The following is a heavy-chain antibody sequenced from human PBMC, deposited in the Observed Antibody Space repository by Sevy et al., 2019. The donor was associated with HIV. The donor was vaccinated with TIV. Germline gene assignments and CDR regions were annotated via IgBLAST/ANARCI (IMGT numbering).Heavy chain of an antibody. CDR1: GFTFDDYA. CDR2: IGWNSGFV. V-gene: IGHV3-9*01. D-gene: IGHD5-18*01. CDR3: VKDKPTAMVNGLAY. Sequence: GGSLRLSCAASGFTFDDYALHWVRQAPGKGLEWVSGIGWNSGFVGYADSVKGRFTISRDNAKNSLYLQMNSLRAEDTALYYCVKDKPTAMVNGLAYWGQGTLVTDSS. J-gene: IGHJ4*02.